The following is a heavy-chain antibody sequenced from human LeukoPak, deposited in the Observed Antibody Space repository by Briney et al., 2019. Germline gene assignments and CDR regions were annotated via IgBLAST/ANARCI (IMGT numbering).Heavy chain of an antibody. CDR2: INHSGSA. J-gene: IGHJ4*02. Sequence: SETLSLTCAVYGGSLSGSYWSWIHQPPGKGLEWIAEINHSGSANYNPSLKSQVTLSIDKSKNQFSLNLNSVTAADTAVYYCARARRDSGYYKVDYWGQGTLVTVSS. CDR1: GGSLSGSY. V-gene: IGHV4-34*01. D-gene: IGHD3-3*01. CDR3: ARARRDSGYYKVDY.